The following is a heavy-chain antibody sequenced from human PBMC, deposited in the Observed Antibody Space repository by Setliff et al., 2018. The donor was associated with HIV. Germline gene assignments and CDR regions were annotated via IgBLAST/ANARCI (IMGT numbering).Heavy chain of an antibody. D-gene: IGHD2-15*01. J-gene: IGHJ5*02. Sequence: GGSLRLSCEVSGFTISDNYMAWVRQAPGQGLELVSLIYGDDNIFYGDSVEGRFDIFRDNSRNTLFLQMDRLRPDDTAVYYCARCPRCSAANCYTLSYFDPWGQGALVTVSS. CDR1: GFTISDNY. CDR2: IYGDDNI. CDR3: ARCPRCSAANCYTLSYFDP. V-gene: IGHV3-66*02.